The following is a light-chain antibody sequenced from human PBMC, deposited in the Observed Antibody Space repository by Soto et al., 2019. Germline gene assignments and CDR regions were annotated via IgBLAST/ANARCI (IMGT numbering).Light chain of an antibody. J-gene: IGKJ1*01. CDR3: QQYESYSGT. CDR2: KAS. Sequence: DIQMTQSPSTLSASVGDRVTITCRASQSIDTWLAWYQQKPGKAPNLLIYKASSLETGVPSRFSGSGSGTEFTLTISSLQPDDFATYYCQQYESYSGTFGQGTKVEMK. CDR1: QSIDTW. V-gene: IGKV1-5*03.